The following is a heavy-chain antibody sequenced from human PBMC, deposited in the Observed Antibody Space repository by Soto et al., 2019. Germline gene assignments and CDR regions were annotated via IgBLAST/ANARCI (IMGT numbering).Heavy chain of an antibody. CDR2: IIPILGIA. CDR1: GGTFSSYT. CDR3: ARERDGNSGAFDY. Sequence: QVQLVQSGAEVKKPGSSVKVSCKASGGTFSSYTISWVRQAPGQGLEWMGRIIPILGIANYAQKFQGRVTITADKSTSTAYMELSSLRSEDTAVYYCARERDGNSGAFDYWGQGTLVTVSS. J-gene: IGHJ4*02. V-gene: IGHV1-69*08. D-gene: IGHD7-27*01.